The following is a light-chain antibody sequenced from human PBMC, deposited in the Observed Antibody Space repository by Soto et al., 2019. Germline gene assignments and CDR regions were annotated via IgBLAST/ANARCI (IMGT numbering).Light chain of an antibody. CDR2: EVS. J-gene: IGLJ1*01. V-gene: IGLV2-23*02. CDR3: CSYARSSTYV. CDR1: SSDVGSYNL. Sequence: QSALAQPASLSGSPGQSTTISCTGTSSDVGSYNLVSWYQQHPGKAPKLMIFEVSKRPSGLSNRFSASKSGNTASLTISGLQAEDEADYYCCSYARSSTYVFGTGTKVTVL.